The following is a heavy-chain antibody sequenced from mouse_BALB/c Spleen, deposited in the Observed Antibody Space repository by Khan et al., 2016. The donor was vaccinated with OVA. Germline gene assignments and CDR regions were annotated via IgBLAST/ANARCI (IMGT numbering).Heavy chain of an antibody. CDR1: GFNIKDYY. Sequence: VQLQQSGAELVRPGALLKLSCKASGFNIKDYYIYWVKQRPEQGLEWIGWIDPENGNTIYDPKFQGKATITADTSTNTAYLHFSSLKSEDTAVNDSARAGYSARVAYWGQGTMVTVSA. CDR2: IDPENGNT. J-gene: IGHJ3*01. CDR3: ARAGYSARVAY. D-gene: IGHD2-3*01. V-gene: IGHV14-1*02.